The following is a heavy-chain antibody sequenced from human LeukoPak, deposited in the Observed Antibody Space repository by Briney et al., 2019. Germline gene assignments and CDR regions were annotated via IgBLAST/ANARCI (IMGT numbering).Heavy chain of an antibody. V-gene: IGHV3-23*01. CDR1: GFTFSSYA. D-gene: IGHD3-9*01. Sequence: GGSLRLSCAASGFTFSSYAMSWVRQAPGKGLEWVSAISGSGGSTYYADSVKGRFTISRDNSKNTLYLQMNSLRAEDTAVYYCAKDSTPFILTGSYFDYWGQGTLVTVSS. CDR2: ISGSGGST. J-gene: IGHJ4*02. CDR3: AKDSTPFILTGSYFDY.